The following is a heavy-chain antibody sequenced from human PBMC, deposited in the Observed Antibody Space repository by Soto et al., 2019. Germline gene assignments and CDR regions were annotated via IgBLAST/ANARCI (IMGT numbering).Heavy chain of an antibody. V-gene: IGHV4-34*01. D-gene: IGHD5-18*01. CDR1: DGSCSGCY. CDR2: INHSGST. Sequence: LETLSLTCAVCDGSCSGCYWSWIRKPPGKGLEWIGEINHSGSTNYNPSLKSRVTISVDTSKNQFSLKLSSVTAADTAVYYCARNSRIQLSYYYYYYGMDVWGQGTTVTVSS. CDR3: ARNSRIQLSYYYYYYGMDV. J-gene: IGHJ6*02.